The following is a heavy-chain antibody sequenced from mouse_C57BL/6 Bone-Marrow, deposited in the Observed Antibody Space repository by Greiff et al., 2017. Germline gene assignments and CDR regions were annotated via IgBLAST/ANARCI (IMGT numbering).Heavy chain of an antibody. J-gene: IGHJ3*01. V-gene: IGHV1-59*01. CDR1: GYTFTSYW. CDR2: IDPSDSYT. CDR3: ANPYGSPWFAY. D-gene: IGHD1-1*01. Sequence: VQLQQSGAELVRPGTSVKLSCKASGYTFTSYWMHWVKQRPGQGLEWIGVIDPSDSYTNYNQKFKGKATLTVDTSSSTAYMQLSSLTSEDSAVYYCANPYGSPWFAYWGQGTLVTVSA.